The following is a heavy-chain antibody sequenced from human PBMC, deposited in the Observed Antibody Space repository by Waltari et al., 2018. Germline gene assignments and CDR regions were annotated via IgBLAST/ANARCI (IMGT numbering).Heavy chain of an antibody. CDR3: VRDEPGDGLDY. D-gene: IGHD7-27*01. Sequence: EVQLVESGGALVQPGGSLRLSCATSGFTFSTYWMHWVRQAPGKGLRWVAHIESDESRTTYAESVKGRFTVSRDNAKNTVYLQMNSLRDEDTAVYYCVRDEPGDGLDYWGQGTLVTVSS. J-gene: IGHJ4*02. V-gene: IGHV3-74*03. CDR1: GFTFSTYW. CDR2: IESDESRT.